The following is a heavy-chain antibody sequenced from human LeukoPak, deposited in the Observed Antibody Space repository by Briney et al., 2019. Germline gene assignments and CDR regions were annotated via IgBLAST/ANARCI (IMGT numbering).Heavy chain of an antibody. V-gene: IGHV3-30*02. CDR2: IRYDGSNK. CDR1: GFTFSSYG. D-gene: IGHD2-15*01. CDR3: ARDKGPYCSGGSCYDYYYGMDV. J-gene: IGHJ6*02. Sequence: GGSLRLSCAASGFTFSSYGMHWVRQAPGKGLEWVAFIRYDGSNKYYADSVKGRFTISRDNSKNTLYLQMNSLRAEDTAVYYCARDKGPYCSGGSCYDYYYGMDVWGQGTTVTVSS.